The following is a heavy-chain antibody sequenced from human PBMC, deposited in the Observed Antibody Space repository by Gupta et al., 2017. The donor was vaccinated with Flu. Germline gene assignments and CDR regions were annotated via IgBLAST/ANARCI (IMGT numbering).Heavy chain of an antibody. D-gene: IGHD1-26*01. J-gene: IGHJ6*02. CDR1: GGYY. Sequence: GGYYWSWIRQHPGKGLEWIGYIYYSGSTYYNPSLKSRVTISVDTSKNQFSLKLSSVTAADTAVYYCARGDSLGSGSPGGYYGMDVWGQGTTVTVSS. V-gene: IGHV4-31*02. CDR3: ARGDSLGSGSPGGYYGMDV. CDR2: IYYSGST.